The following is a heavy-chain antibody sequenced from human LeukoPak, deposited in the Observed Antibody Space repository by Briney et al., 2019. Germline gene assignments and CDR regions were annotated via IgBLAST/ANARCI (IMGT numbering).Heavy chain of an antibody. Sequence: GSLRLSCAASGFTFSSYSMNWVRQAPGKGLEWVSSISSSSSYIYYADSVKGRFTISRDNAKNSLYLQMNSLRAEDTAVYYCASIIGGYSYGFDYWGQGTLVTVSS. CDR2: ISSSSSYI. CDR1: GFTFSSYS. D-gene: IGHD5-18*01. V-gene: IGHV3-21*01. J-gene: IGHJ4*02. CDR3: ASIIGGYSYGFDY.